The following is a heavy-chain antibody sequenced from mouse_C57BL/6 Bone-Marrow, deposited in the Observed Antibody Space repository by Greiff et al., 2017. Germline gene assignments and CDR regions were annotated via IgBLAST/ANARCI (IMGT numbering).Heavy chain of an antibody. CDR3: AREAYYSNYHWYFDV. J-gene: IGHJ1*03. D-gene: IGHD2-5*01. CDR2: IDPSDSYA. CDR1: GYTFTSYW. V-gene: IGHV1-59*01. Sequence: QVQLQQPGAELVRPGTSVTLSCKASGYTFTSYWMHWVKQRPGQGLEWIGVIDPSDSYANYNPQFKGKATLTVDPSSSTAYMQLSSLTSEDSAVYYCAREAYYSNYHWYFDVWGTGTTVTVSS.